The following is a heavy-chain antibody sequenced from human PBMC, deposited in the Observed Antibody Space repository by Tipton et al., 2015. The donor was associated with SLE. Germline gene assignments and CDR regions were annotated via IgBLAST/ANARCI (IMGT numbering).Heavy chain of an antibody. CDR3: AKDGGLVAAAGEFDY. Sequence: SLRLSCAASGFTFSSYGMHWVRQAPGKGLEWVAFIRYDGSNKYYADSVKGRFTISRDNSKNTLYLQMNSLRAEDTAGYYCAKDGGLVAAAGEFDYGGQGTLVSGSS. CDR2: IRYDGSNK. V-gene: IGHV3-30*02. CDR1: GFTFSSYG. J-gene: IGHJ4*02. D-gene: IGHD6-13*01.